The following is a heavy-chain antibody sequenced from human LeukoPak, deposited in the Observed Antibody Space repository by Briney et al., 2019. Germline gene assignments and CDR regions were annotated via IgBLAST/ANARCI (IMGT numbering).Heavy chain of an antibody. V-gene: IGHV1-69*01. D-gene: IGHD3-10*01. J-gene: IGHJ4*02. Sequence: SVKVSCKASGGTFSSYAISWVRQAPGQGLEWMGGIIPIFGTANYAQKFQGRVTITADESTSTAYMELSSLRSEDAAVYYCARGGSVTSATSFDYWGQGTLVTVSS. CDR2: IIPIFGTA. CDR1: GGTFSSYA. CDR3: ARGGSVTSATSFDY.